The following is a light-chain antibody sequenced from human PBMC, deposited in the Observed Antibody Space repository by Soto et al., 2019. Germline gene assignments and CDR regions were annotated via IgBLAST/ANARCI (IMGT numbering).Light chain of an antibody. Sequence: DIPMTQSPSTLSASVGDRVTITCRASQSISRWLAWYQQQPGKAPKLRIYEASRLESGVPSRFSGSGSGTEFTLTISSLQPDDFATYFCQEYNEYSAWTFGQGTKVDIK. CDR3: QEYNEYSAWT. CDR2: EAS. V-gene: IGKV1-5*03. CDR1: QSISRW. J-gene: IGKJ1*01.